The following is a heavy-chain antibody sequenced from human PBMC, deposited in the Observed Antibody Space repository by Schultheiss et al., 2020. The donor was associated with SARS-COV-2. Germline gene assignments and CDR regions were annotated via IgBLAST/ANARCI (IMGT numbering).Heavy chain of an antibody. CDR3: ARSTTQAAFDI. J-gene: IGHJ3*02. D-gene: IGHD2/OR15-2a*01. Sequence: SCTVSGGSISSGGYYWSWIRQHPGKGLEWIGYIYYSGSTYYNPSLKSRVTISVDTSKNQFSLKLSSVTAADTAVYYCARSTTQAAFDIWGQGTMVTVSS. CDR2: IYYSGST. CDR1: GGSISSGGYY. V-gene: IGHV4-31*03.